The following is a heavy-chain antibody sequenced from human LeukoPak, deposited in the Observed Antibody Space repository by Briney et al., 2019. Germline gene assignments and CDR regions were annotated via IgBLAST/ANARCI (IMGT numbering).Heavy chain of an antibody. Sequence: GGSLRLSCAASGFTFSSHAMHWVRQAPGKGLEWVSGIGWNSGGIVYADSVKGRFTISRDNAKNSLYLQMNSLGAEDTALYYCAKVTAAGFVDYWGQGTLVTVSS. J-gene: IGHJ4*02. V-gene: IGHV3-9*01. D-gene: IGHD6-13*01. CDR1: GFTFSSHA. CDR2: IGWNSGGI. CDR3: AKVTAAGFVDY.